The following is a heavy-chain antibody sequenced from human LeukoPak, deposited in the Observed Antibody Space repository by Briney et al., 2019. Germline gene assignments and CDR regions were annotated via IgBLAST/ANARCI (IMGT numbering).Heavy chain of an antibody. CDR2: IYYSGRT. V-gene: IGHV4-59*08. CDR3: ARGYGSGSSGYYYGMDV. J-gene: IGHJ6*02. Sequence: PSQTLSLTCTVSGGSISSYYWSWIRQPPGKGLEWIGYIYYSGRTDYNPSLKSRVTMSIDTSNNQFSLKLSSVTAADTAVYYCARGYGSGSSGYYYGMDVWGQGTTVTVSS. D-gene: IGHD3-10*01. CDR1: GGSISSYY.